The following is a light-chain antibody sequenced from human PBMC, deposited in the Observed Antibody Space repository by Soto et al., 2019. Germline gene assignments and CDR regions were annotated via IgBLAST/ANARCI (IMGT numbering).Light chain of an antibody. Sequence: QSVVTQTPSASGTPGQRVTISCTGTSSDVGGYNYVSWYQQHPGKVPKLIIYEVSNRPSGVSNRFSGSKSDNTASLTISGLQAEDEADYYCSSYTRSHTYVFGTGTKLTVL. J-gene: IGLJ1*01. CDR2: EVS. CDR1: SSDVGGYNY. CDR3: SSYTRSHTYV. V-gene: IGLV2-14*01.